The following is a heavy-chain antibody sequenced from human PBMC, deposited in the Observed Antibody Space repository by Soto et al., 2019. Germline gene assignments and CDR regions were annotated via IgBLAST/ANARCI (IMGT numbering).Heavy chain of an antibody. CDR3: ARKGYIGNFGLDV. D-gene: IGHD5-12*01. Sequence: QVQLVQSGAEVKKPGASVKVSCKASGYTFINYDVAWVRRAPGQGLEWMGGISISKGKTYYEQSLQGRVTMTTDTATTTPDMEVRSLRNDDTAVYYCARKGYIGNFGLDVWGQGTTVTVSS. V-gene: IGHV1-18*01. J-gene: IGHJ6*02. CDR2: ISISKGKT. CDR1: GYTFINYD.